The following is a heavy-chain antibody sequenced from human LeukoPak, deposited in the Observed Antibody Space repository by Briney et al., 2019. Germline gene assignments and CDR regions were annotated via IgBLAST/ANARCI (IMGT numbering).Heavy chain of an antibody. J-gene: IGHJ4*02. CDR1: GGSISSSSYS. CDR2: IYYSGST. CDR3: ARVLGVRGVIPHPYFDY. D-gene: IGHD3-10*01. V-gene: IGHV4-39*07. Sequence: SETLSLTCTVSGGSISSSSYSWGWIRQPPGKGVKGLEWIGTIYYSGSTYYNPSLKSRVTISVDTSKNQFSLKLSSVTAADTAVYYCARVLGVRGVIPHPYFDYWGQGTLVTVSS.